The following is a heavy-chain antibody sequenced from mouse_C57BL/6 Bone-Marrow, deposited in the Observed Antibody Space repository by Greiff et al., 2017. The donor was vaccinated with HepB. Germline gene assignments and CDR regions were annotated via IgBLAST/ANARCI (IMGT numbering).Heavy chain of an antibody. D-gene: IGHD1-1*01. V-gene: IGHV1-55*01. Sequence: QVQLQQPGAELVKPGASVKMSCKASGYTFTSYWITWVKQRPGQGLEWIGDIYPGSGSTNYNEKFKSKATLTVDTSSSTAYMQLSSLTSEDSAVYYCARCGPITTVAHDYWGQGTTLTVSS. CDR3: ARCGPITTVAHDY. CDR2: IYPGSGST. J-gene: IGHJ2*01. CDR1: GYTFTSYW.